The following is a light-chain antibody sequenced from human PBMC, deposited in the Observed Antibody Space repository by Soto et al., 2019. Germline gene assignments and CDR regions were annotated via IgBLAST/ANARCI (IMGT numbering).Light chain of an antibody. CDR3: QQRGHWPS. CDR1: QSLDNY. Sequence: PGERATLSCRASQSLDNYLAWYQHKPGQAPRLLIYDASTRATDIPPRFSGSGSGTDFTLTISSLEPEDFAVYYCQQRGHWPSFGGGTKVEIK. J-gene: IGKJ4*01. CDR2: DAS. V-gene: IGKV3-11*01.